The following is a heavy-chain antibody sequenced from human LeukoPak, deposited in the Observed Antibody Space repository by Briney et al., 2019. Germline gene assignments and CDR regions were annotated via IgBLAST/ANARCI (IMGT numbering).Heavy chain of an antibody. D-gene: IGHD6-25*01. V-gene: IGHV4-34*01. CDR1: GGSSSGSS. CDR3: ARLYSTGPFDY. CDR2: INHSGST. J-gene: IGHJ4*02. Sequence: PSETLSLTAAAIGGSSSGSSWAGFAQPPGKGREWIGEINHSGSTNYNPSLKSRVTISVDTSKNQFSLKLSSVTAADTAVYYCARLYSTGPFDYWGQGTLVTVSS.